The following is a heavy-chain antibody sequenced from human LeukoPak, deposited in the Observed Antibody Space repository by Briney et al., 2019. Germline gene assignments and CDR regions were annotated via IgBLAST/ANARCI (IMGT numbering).Heavy chain of an antibody. CDR1: GFTFSDYY. V-gene: IGHV3-11*04. CDR2: ISSSGSTI. Sequence: RSGGSLRLSCAASGFTFSDYYMSWIRQAPGKGLEWVSYISSSGSTIYYADSVKGRFTISRDNAKNSLYLQMNSLRAEDTAVYYCARAGTMVRGVNFDYWGQGTLVTVSS. D-gene: IGHD3-10*01. CDR3: ARAGTMVRGVNFDY. J-gene: IGHJ4*02.